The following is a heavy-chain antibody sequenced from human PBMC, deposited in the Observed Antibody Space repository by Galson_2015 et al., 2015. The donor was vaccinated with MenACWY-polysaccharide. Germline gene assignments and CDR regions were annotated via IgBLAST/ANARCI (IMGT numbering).Heavy chain of an antibody. CDR1: GFSLSTSGVG. CDR3: AHRHTLTRSDWNSGVFDV. D-gene: IGHD1-7*01. Sequence: PALVKPTQTLALTCTFSGFSLSTSGVGVGWIRQPPGKALEWLAFIYWDDDKRYSPSLKNRLTITKDTSKNQVVLTMTNMDPVDTATYYCAHRHTLTRSDWNSGVFDVWGQGTMVPVS. J-gene: IGHJ3*01. CDR2: IYWDDDK. V-gene: IGHV2-5*02.